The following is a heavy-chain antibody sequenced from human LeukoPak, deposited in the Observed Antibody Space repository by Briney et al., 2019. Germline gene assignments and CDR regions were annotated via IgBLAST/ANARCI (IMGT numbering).Heavy chain of an antibody. V-gene: IGHV3-30*04. Sequence: GGSLRLSCAASGFTFSSSAMHWVRQAPGKGLEWVAVILYDGGNKYYADSVKGRFTISRDNSKNTLYLQMNSLRAEDTAVYYRAREHISFDYWGQGTLVTVSS. CDR2: ILYDGGNK. CDR3: AREHISFDY. D-gene: IGHD2-21*01. CDR1: GFTFSSSA. J-gene: IGHJ4*02.